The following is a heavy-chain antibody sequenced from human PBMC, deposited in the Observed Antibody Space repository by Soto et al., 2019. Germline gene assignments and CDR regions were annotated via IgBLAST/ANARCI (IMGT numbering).Heavy chain of an antibody. J-gene: IGHJ4*02. CDR3: ARERQYEPLLY. CDR1: GYTFTNYG. D-gene: IGHD2-2*01. Sequence: QVQLVQSGVEVKKPGASVKVSCQASGYTFTNYGITWLRQAPGQGLEWMGWVSAYNRNTNYAQRFQHRVTMTTDTSTRTAYMELRNLKSDDTAIYFCARERQYEPLLYWGQGTLVTVSS. V-gene: IGHV1-18*01. CDR2: VSAYNRNT.